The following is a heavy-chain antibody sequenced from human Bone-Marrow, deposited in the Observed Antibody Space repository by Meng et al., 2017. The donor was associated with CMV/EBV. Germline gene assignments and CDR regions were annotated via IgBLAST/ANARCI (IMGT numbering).Heavy chain of an antibody. V-gene: IGHV3-9*01. CDR1: GFTFDYYA. CDR3: ARTPTPGYCSSTSCYTDAFDI. Sequence: SLKISCAASGFTFDYYAMHWVRQAPGKGLEWVSGISWNSGSIGYADSVKGRFTISRDNAKNSLYLQMNSLRAEDTALYYCARTPTPGYCSSTSCYTDAFDIWGQGTMVTVSS. CDR2: ISWNSGSI. D-gene: IGHD2-2*02. J-gene: IGHJ3*02.